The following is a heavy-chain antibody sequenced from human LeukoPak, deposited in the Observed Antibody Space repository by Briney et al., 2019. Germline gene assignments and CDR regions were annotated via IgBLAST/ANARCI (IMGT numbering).Heavy chain of an antibody. J-gene: IGHJ6*03. CDR2: IRKDGKEI. V-gene: IGHV3-7*03. CDR3: AKGVDRNYYYYYMDV. CDR1: GFTSTTYW. Sequence: PGGSLRLSCATSGFTSTTYWISWVRQAPGKGLEWVANIRKDGKEIDYVDSVKGRFTISRDNSKNTLYLQMNSLRAEDTAVYYCAKGVDRNYYYYYMDVWGKGTTVTISS.